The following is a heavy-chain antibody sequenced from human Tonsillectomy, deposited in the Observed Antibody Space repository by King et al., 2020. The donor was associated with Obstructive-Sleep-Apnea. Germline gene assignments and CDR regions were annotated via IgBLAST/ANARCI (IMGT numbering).Heavy chain of an antibody. D-gene: IGHD3-22*01. CDR3: GKPVGLYYDGSAIDY. Sequence: VQLVESGGGVVQPGRSLRLSCAASGFTFSKYGMHWVRQAPGKGLEWVAVIWYDGSIEYYADSVKGRFTISRDNSKNTLFLQMSGLTAEDTAVYYCGKPVGLYYDGSAIDYWGQGNLVTVSS. CDR2: IWYDGSIE. CDR1: GFTFSKYG. V-gene: IGHV3-33*06. J-gene: IGHJ4*02.